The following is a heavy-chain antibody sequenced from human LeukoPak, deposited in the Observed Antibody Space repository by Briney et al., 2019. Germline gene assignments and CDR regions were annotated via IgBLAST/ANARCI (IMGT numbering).Heavy chain of an antibody. V-gene: IGHV1-8*01. J-gene: IGHJ5*02. CDR1: GYTFTSYD. Sequence: VASVKVSCKASGYTFTSYDINWVRQATGQGLEWMGWMNPNSGNTGYAQKFQGRVTMTRNTSISTAYMELSSLRSEDTAVYYCARGRYYYVSIGTNLDPWGQGTLVTVSS. CDR2: MNPNSGNT. D-gene: IGHD3-22*01. CDR3: ARGRYYYVSIGTNLDP.